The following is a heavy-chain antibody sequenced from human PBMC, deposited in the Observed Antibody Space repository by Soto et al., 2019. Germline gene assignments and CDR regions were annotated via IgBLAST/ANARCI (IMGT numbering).Heavy chain of an antibody. V-gene: IGHV3-30-3*01. CDR2: ISYDGSNK. D-gene: IGHD1-20*01. Sequence: SLRLSCAASGFTFISYAIHLFRHSPVKGLEWVAVISYDGSNKYYADSVKGRFTISRDNSKNTLYLQMNSLGAEDTAVYYCARDRRITGDRGYGMDVWGQGTTVTVSS. J-gene: IGHJ6*02. CDR1: GFTFISYA. CDR3: ARDRRITGDRGYGMDV.